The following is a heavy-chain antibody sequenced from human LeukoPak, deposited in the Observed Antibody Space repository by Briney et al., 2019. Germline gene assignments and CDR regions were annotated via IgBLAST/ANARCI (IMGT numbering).Heavy chain of an antibody. D-gene: IGHD1-26*01. CDR1: GGSIYSTSFY. J-gene: IGHJ4*02. Sequence: SETLSLARTVSGGSIYSTSFYWGWIRQPPGKGLEWIGSMYYDGSTYYNPSLKSRVTISVDTSKNQFSLKLTSVTAADTAVYFCARRSDSGSDDGEDYFDYWGRGTLVTVSS. CDR3: ARRSDSGSDDGEDYFDY. CDR2: MYYDGST. V-gene: IGHV4-39*01.